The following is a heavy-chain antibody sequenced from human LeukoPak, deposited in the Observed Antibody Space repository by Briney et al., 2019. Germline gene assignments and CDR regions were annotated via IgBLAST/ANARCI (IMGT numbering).Heavy chain of an antibody. J-gene: IGHJ4*02. CDR1: GFTFSSYE. CDR3: AREEGYGGNSFDY. V-gene: IGHV3-48*03. CDR2: ISTSGSSI. Sequence: GGSLRLSCAASGFTFSSYEMNWVRQAPGKGLEWVSYISTSGSSIYYADSVRVRFTISRDNAKKSMYLQMNSLRAEDTAVYYCAREEGYGGNSFDYWGQGTLVTVSS. D-gene: IGHD4-23*01.